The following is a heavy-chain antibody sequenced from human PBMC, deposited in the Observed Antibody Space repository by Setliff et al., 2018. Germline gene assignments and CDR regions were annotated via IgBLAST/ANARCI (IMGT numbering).Heavy chain of an antibody. CDR1: GFTFSSYP. D-gene: IGHD3-3*01. V-gene: IGHV3-30*01. Sequence: PGGSLRLSCAASGFTFSSYPMHWVRQAPGKGLEWVAVTSYDGINKYYAESVQGRFTISRDNSKNTLYLEMNDLRPEDTAVYFCAKVGLEFYNFRSGPHWFDHWGRGTQVTVSS. J-gene: IGHJ5*02. CDR2: TSYDGINK. CDR3: AKVGLEFYNFRSGPHWFDH.